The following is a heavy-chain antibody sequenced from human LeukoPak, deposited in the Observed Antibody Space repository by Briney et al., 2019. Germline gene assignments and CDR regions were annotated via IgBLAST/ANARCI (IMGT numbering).Heavy chain of an antibody. D-gene: IGHD1-26*01. Sequence: GRSLRLSCAASGFTFSSYGMHWVRQAPGKGLEWVAVIWYDGSNKYYADSVKGRFTISRDNSKNTLYLQMNSLRAEDTAVYYCARDKYDSGSYLFHYWGQGTLVTVSS. V-gene: IGHV3-33*01. CDR1: GFTFSSYG. CDR2: IWYDGSNK. J-gene: IGHJ4*02. CDR3: ARDKYDSGSYLFHY.